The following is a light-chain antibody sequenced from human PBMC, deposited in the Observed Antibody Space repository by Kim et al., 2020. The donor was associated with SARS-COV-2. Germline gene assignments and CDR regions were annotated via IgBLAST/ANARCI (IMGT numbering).Light chain of an antibody. J-gene: IGLJ2*01. CDR1: SLRSYY. CDR2: GKN. CDR3: NSRDSSGNHHVV. Sequence: LGQTVRIKCQGDSLRSYYANWYQQKPGQAPVLVIYGKNNRPSGIPDRFSGSSSGNTASLTITGDQAEDEADYYCNSRDSSGNHHVVFGGGTQLTVL. V-gene: IGLV3-19*01.